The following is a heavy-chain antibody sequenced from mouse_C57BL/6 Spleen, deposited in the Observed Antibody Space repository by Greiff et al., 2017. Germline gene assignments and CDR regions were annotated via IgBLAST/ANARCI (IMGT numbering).Heavy chain of an antibody. CDR1: GYTFTSYW. D-gene: IGHD1-1*02. CDR2: IDPSDSET. CDR3: ASGIAWFAY. V-gene: IGHV1-52*01. Sequence: QVQLQQPGAELVRPGSSVKLSCKASGYTFTSYWMPWVKQRPIQGLEWIGNIDPSDSETHYNQKFKDKATLTVDKSSSTAYMQLSSLTSEASAVYYCASGIAWFAYWGQGTLVTVSA. J-gene: IGHJ3*01.